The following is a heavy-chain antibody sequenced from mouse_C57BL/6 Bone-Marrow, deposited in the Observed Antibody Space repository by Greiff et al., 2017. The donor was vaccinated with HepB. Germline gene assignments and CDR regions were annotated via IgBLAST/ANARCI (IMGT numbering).Heavy chain of an antibody. Sequence: EVQGVESGGGLVKPGGSLKLSCAASGFTFSSYAMSWVRQTPEKRLEWVATISDGGSYTYYPDNVKGRFTISRDNAKNNLYLQMSHLKSEDTAMYYCARGRAYYSKGSWFAYWGQGTLVTVSA. CDR2: ISDGGSYT. V-gene: IGHV5-4*01. CDR1: GFTFSSYA. D-gene: IGHD2-5*01. CDR3: ARGRAYYSKGSWFAY. J-gene: IGHJ3*01.